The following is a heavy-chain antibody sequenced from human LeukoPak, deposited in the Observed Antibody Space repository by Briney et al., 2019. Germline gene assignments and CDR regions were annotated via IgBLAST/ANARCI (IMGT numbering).Heavy chain of an antibody. CDR1: GFTFSSYS. Sequence: PGGSLRLSCAASGFTFSSYSRNWVRQAPGKGLEWVSYISSSSSTIYYADSVKGRFTISRDNAKNSLYLQMNSLRAEDTAVYYCAREGRWFEFDYWGQGTLVTVSS. J-gene: IGHJ4*02. CDR3: AREGRWFEFDY. D-gene: IGHD3-10*01. V-gene: IGHV3-48*01. CDR2: ISSSSSTI.